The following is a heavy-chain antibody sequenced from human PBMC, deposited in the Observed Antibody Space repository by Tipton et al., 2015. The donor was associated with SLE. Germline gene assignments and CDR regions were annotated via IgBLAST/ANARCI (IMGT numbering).Heavy chain of an antibody. CDR2: IVVGSSNT. CDR3: AAGVGATWDTFDI. J-gene: IGHJ3*02. D-gene: IGHD1-26*01. V-gene: IGHV1-58*02. Sequence: QLVQSGAEVKKPGTSVKFSCKASGFTFPSSAMQWVRQARGQRPEWIGWIVVGSSNTNYAQKFQGRVTITRDMSTSTAYMELRSLRSEDTAVYYCAAGVGATWDTFDIWGQGTMVTVSS. CDR1: GFTFPSSA.